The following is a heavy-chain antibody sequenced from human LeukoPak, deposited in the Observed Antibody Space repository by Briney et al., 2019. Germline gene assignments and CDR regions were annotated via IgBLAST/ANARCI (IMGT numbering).Heavy chain of an antibody. CDR2: IIPAFGTA. Sequence: ASVKVSCKGSGGTCSSYSISWVRQAPGQGLEWMGGIIPAFGTAHYAQKFQGRVTFTTDESTTTAYMELRSLRSEDTAVYYCASEGNYDSSGYSRYNYYYMDVWGKGTAVTVSS. V-gene: IGHV1-69*05. CDR3: ASEGNYDSSGYSRYNYYYMDV. CDR1: GGTCSSYS. J-gene: IGHJ6*03. D-gene: IGHD3-22*01.